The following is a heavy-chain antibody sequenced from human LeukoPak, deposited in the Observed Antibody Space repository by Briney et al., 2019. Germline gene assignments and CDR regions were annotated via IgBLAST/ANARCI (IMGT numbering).Heavy chain of an antibody. J-gene: IGHJ4*02. V-gene: IGHV4-39*01. CDR2: FHYVGST. CDR1: GDSVRTSSHY. CDR3: ARHADDYSNPLDY. Sequence: PSETLSLTCTVSGDSVRTSSHYWGWIRQSPGGGLEWIGRFHYVGSTYSNPSLQSRVTISLVSSKNQFSLRLSSVTAADTALYYCARHADDYSNPLDYWGQGTPVTVSS. D-gene: IGHD4-11*01.